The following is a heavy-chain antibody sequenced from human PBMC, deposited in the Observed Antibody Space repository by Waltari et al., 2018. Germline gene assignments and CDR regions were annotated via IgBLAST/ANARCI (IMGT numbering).Heavy chain of an antibody. V-gene: IGHV3-30*01. CDR2: ISYDENYK. CDR1: GFTFSSSA. CDR3: ARDASPEKWLAYFDY. J-gene: IGHJ4*02. D-gene: IGHD6-19*01. Sequence: QVQLVESGGGVVQPGRSLRLSCAASGFTFSSSAVHWVRQAPGKGLEWVAVISYDENYKYYADSVKGRFTISRDNSKNTLYLQMNSLRPEDTAVYYCARDASPEKWLAYFDYWGQGTLVTVSS.